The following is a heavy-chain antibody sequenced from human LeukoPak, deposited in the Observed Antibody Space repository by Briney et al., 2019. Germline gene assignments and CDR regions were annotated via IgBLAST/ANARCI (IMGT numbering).Heavy chain of an antibody. V-gene: IGHV4-30-4*01. D-gene: IGHD1-26*01. CDR3: VCGFADGVGAPYYFDY. CDR1: GGSISSGDYY. J-gene: IGHJ4*02. CDR2: IYYSGST. Sequence: SQTLSLTCTVSGGSISSGDYYWSWIRQPPGKGLEWIGYIYYSGSTYYNPSLESRVTISVDTSKNQFSLKLSSVTAADTAVYYCVCGFADGVGAPYYFDYWGQGTLVTVSS.